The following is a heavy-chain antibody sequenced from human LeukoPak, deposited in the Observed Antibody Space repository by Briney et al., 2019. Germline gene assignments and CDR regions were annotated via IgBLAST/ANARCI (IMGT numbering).Heavy chain of an antibody. CDR3: ASGGVTEYYFDY. D-gene: IGHD2-8*01. V-gene: IGHV3-7*01. CDR1: GFTFNTAW. Sequence: GGSLRLSCAVSGFTFNTAWMSWVRQAPGKGLEWVANIKQDGSEKYYVDSVKGRFTISRDNAKNSLYLQMNSLRAEDTAVYYCASGGVTEYYFDYWGQGILVTVSS. CDR2: IKQDGSEK. J-gene: IGHJ4*02.